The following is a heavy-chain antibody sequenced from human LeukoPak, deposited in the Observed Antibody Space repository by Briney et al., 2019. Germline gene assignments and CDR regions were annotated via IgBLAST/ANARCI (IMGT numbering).Heavy chain of an antibody. CDR2: ISSSGSTI. V-gene: IGHV3-11*01. CDR1: GFTFRDYY. D-gene: IGHD3-3*01. CDR3: ARVPYDFWSGPSRNDSFDI. Sequence: GGSLRLSCAVSGFTFRDYYMSWLRQAPGQGLEGVSYISSSGSTIYYADSVKGRFTISRDNTKNSLYLQMNSLGAEDTAVYYCARVPYDFWSGPSRNDSFDIWGQGTMVTVSS. J-gene: IGHJ3*02.